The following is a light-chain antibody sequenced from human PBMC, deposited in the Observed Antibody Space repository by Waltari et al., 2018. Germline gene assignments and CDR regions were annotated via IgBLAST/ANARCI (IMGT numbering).Light chain of an antibody. CDR2: AAS. CDR1: QGISRY. Sequence: IRLTPSPSSFSASTGARVTLPWRASQGISRYFARYQHKPGKAPKLLIYAASTLQSGVPSRFSGSGSGTDFTLTISCLQSEDFATYYCQQYYSYPLTFGPGTKVDIK. CDR3: QQYYSYPLT. V-gene: IGKV1-8*01. J-gene: IGKJ3*01.